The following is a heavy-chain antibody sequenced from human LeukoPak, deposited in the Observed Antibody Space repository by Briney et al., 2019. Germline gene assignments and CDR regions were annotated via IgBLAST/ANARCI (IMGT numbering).Heavy chain of an antibody. CDR3: ARDRGDYYDSSGYWGAFDI. Sequence: QPGGSLRLSCAASGFTFSSYWMHWVRQAPGKGLVWVSRIKSDGSSASYADSVMGRFTISRDNAKNSLYLQMNSLRAEDTAVYYCARDRGDYYDSSGYWGAFDIWGQGTMVTVSS. D-gene: IGHD3-22*01. CDR1: GFTFSSYW. CDR2: IKSDGSSA. J-gene: IGHJ3*02. V-gene: IGHV3-74*01.